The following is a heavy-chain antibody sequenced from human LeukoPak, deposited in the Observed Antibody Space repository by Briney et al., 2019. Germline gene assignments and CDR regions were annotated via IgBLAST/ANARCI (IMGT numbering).Heavy chain of an antibody. V-gene: IGHV4-39*01. D-gene: IGHD6-13*01. CDR2: IYYSGST. CDR1: GGSISSSSYY. J-gene: IGHJ5*02. CDR3: ARRPGGREYSSRYNWFDP. Sequence: SETLSLTCTVSGGSISSSSYYWGWIRQPPGKGLEWIGSIYYSGSTYYNPSLKSRVTISVDTSKNQFSLKLSSVTAADTAVYYCARRPGGREYSSRYNWFDPWGQGTLVTVSS.